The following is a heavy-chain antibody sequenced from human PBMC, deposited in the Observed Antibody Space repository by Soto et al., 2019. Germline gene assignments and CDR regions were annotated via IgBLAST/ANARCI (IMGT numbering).Heavy chain of an antibody. CDR2: IYNSGST. V-gene: IGHV4-39*01. CDR1: GGSISSSGYY. CDR3: ARHEVTTTRDFDY. Sequence: PSETLSLTCTVSGGSISSSGYYWSWIRQHPGKGLEWIGSIYNSGSTYYNPSLKSRVTTSVDTSKNQFSLKLSSVTAADTAVYYCARHEVTTTRDFDYWGQGTLVTVS. D-gene: IGHD5-12*01. J-gene: IGHJ4*02.